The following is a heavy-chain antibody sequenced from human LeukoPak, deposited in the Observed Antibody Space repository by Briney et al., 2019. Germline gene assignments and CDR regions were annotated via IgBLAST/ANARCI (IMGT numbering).Heavy chain of an antibody. CDR3: AREQEPWIQLWLLQH. Sequence: ASVKVSCKASGYTFTSYYTHWVRQAPGQGLEWMGIINPSGGSTSYAQKFQGRVTMTRDTSTSTVYMELSSLRSEDTAVYYCAREQEPWIQLWLLQHWGQGTLVTVSS. J-gene: IGHJ1*01. V-gene: IGHV1-46*01. CDR2: INPSGGST. D-gene: IGHD5-18*01. CDR1: GYTFTSYY.